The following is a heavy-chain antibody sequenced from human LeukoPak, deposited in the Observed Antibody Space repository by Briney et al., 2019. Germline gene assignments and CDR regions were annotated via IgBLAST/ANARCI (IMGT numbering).Heavy chain of an antibody. Sequence: SETLSLTCAVSGYSISSGYYWGWIRQPPGKGLEWIGSIYHSGSTYYNPSLKSRVTISVDTSKNQLSLKLSSVTAADTAVYYCARDMTEITTVRGVYYYYGMDVWGKGTTVTVSS. J-gene: IGHJ6*04. CDR3: ARDMTEITTVRGVYYYYGMDV. CDR2: IYHSGST. D-gene: IGHD3-10*01. CDR1: GYSISSGYY. V-gene: IGHV4-38-2*02.